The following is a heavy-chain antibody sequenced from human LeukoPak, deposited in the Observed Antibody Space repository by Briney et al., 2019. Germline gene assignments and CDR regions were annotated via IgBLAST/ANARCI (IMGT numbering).Heavy chain of an antibody. V-gene: IGHV4-30-4*08. CDR1: GGSISSGDYY. D-gene: IGHD5-12*01. J-gene: IGHJ4*02. CDR2: IYYSGST. Sequence: SETLSLTCTVSGGSISSGDYYWSWIRQPPGKGLEWIGYIYYSGSTYYNPSLKSRVTISVDTSKNQFSLKLSSVTAADTAVYYCARAGYSGYELKDWGQGTLVTVPS. CDR3: ARAGYSGYELKD.